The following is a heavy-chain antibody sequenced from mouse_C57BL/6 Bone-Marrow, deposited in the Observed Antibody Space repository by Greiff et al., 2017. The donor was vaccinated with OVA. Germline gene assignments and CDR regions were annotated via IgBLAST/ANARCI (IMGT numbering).Heavy chain of an antibody. J-gene: IGHJ2*01. CDR1: GYTFTSYW. V-gene: IGHV1-64*01. CDR2: IHTNSGST. D-gene: IGHD1-1*01. Sequence: VQLQQPGAELVKPGASVKLSCKASGYTFTSYWMHWVKQRPGQGLEWIGMIHTNSGSTNYNEKFKSKATLTVDKSSSTAYMQLSSLTSEDSAVYYCAPTVVAPFDYWGQGTTLTVSS. CDR3: APTVVAPFDY.